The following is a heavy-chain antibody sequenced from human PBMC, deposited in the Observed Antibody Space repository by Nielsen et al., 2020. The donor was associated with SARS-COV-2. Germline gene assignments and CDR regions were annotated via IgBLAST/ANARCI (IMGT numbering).Heavy chain of an antibody. CDR1: GGSTSGYH. V-gene: IGHV4-59*13. CDR2: IHYTGRT. Sequence: SETLSLTCSVSGGSTSGYHWSWIRQSPGNGLQFIGYIHYTGRTNYNPSLQSRVTISLDTSKNQFSLRLTSVTAADTAIYFCARVGLNHLPGDGFDVWGRGTVVTVSS. D-gene: IGHD1-14*01. CDR3: ARVGLNHLPGDGFDV. J-gene: IGHJ3*01.